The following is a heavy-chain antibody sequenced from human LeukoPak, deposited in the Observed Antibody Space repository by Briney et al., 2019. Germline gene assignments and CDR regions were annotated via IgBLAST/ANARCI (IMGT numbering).Heavy chain of an antibody. CDR3: ARVKETQGQSGSYSPFDY. D-gene: IGHD3-10*01. Sequence: PSETLSLTCSVSGGSITSYYWSWIRQPPGMGLEWIGYIYDSGSTNYNPSLKSRVTISVDTSKNQFSLKLSSVTAADTAVYYCARVKETQGQSGSYSPFDYWGQGTLVTVSS. CDR1: GGSITSYY. J-gene: IGHJ4*02. CDR2: IYDSGST. V-gene: IGHV4-59*01.